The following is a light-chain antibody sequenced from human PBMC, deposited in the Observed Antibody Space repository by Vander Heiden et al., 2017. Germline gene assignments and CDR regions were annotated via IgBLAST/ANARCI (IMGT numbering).Light chain of an antibody. CDR1: QSVSSSY. J-gene: IGKJ5*01. V-gene: IGKV3-20*01. Sequence: EIVLTQSPGTLSLSPGERATLSCRASQSVSSSYLAWYQQKPGQAPRLLIYGASSRATGIPDRFSGRGSGTDFTLTISRLEPEDFAVYYCQQYGSSPGTTFGQGTRMEIK. CDR2: GAS. CDR3: QQYGSSPGTT.